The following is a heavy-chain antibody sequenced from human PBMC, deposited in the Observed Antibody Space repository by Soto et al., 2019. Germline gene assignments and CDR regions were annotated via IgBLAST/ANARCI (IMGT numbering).Heavy chain of an antibody. J-gene: IGHJ3*01. Sequence: EVQLVESGGGLVKPGGSLRLSCSASSFIFSNFNMHWVRQAPGKGLEWVSSISMASSFIYYADSVRGRFSISRDNAKKSLFLHMKGLRADDTAVYYCAREGGGSSSPLHDSFDLWGQGTRVIVSP. CDR1: SFIFSNFN. V-gene: IGHV3-21*01. D-gene: IGHD6-13*01. CDR3: AREGGGSSSPLHDSFDL. CDR2: ISMASSFI.